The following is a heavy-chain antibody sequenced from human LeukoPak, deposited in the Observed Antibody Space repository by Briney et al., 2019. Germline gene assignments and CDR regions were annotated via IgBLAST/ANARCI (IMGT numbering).Heavy chain of an antibody. D-gene: IGHD4-17*01. Sequence: GGSLRLSCAASGFTFSSYAMHWVRQAPGKGLEWVAVIYYDGSNKYYADSVKGRFTISRDNSKNTLYLQMNSLRAEETAVYYCARDVTVTAYYYYGMDVWGQGTTVTVSS. CDR3: ARDVTVTAYYYYGMDV. CDR2: IYYDGSNK. V-gene: IGHV3-30-3*01. CDR1: GFTFSSYA. J-gene: IGHJ6*02.